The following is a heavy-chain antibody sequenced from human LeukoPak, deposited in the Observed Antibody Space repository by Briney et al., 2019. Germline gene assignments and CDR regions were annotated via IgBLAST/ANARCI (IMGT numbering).Heavy chain of an antibody. CDR3: ARGGRYSGYDLDY. CDR2: IGTAGGT. V-gene: IGHV3-13*01. CDR1: GFTFSSYD. D-gene: IGHD5-12*01. Sequence: GGSLRLSCAASGFTFSSYDMHWVRQATGKGLEWVSAIGTAGGTYYPGSVKGRFTISRENAKNSLYLQMNSLRAGDTAVYYCARGGRYSGYDLDYWGQGTLVTVSS. J-gene: IGHJ4*02.